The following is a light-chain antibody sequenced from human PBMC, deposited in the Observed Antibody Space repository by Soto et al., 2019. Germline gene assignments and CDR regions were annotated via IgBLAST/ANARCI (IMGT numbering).Light chain of an antibody. J-gene: IGKJ1*01. CDR1: QTISSW. CDR3: LQDNNYPWT. Sequence: DIQMTQSPSTLSGSVGDRVTITCRASQTISSWLAWYQQKTGKAPKLLIYKASTLKSGVPSRFRGSGSGTDFTLTISSLQPEDFETYYCLQDNNYPWTFGQGTKVDIK. CDR2: KAS. V-gene: IGKV1-5*03.